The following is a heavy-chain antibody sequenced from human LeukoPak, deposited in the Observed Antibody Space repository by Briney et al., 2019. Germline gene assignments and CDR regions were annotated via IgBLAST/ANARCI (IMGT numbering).Heavy chain of an antibody. CDR3: ASGMATIPTPFDY. CDR2: IYYSGST. J-gene: IGHJ4*02. V-gene: IGHV4-59*11. Sequence: SETLSLTCTVSGGSISSHYWSWIRQPPGKGLEWNGYIYYSGSTNYNPSLKGRVTISVDTSKNQFSLKLSSVTAADTAVYYCASGMATIPTPFDYWGQGTLVTVSS. D-gene: IGHD5-24*01. CDR1: GGSISSHY.